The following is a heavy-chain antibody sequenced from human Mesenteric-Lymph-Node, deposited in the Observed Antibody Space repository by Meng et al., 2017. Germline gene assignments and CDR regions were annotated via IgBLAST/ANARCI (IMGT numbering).Heavy chain of an antibody. V-gene: IGHV3-33*08. CDR3: ARGLGGSWCYPMDV. CDR1: GFTFSRYA. D-gene: IGHD4/OR15-4a*01. Sequence: GESLKISCAASGFTFSRYAMHWVRQAPGRGLAWVAVIWSDGSDKYYAYSVKGRFTLSRDNSKNSLFLQMNSLTAEDTALYYCARGLGGSWCYPMDVWGQGTTVTVSS. CDR2: IWSDGSDK. J-gene: IGHJ6*02.